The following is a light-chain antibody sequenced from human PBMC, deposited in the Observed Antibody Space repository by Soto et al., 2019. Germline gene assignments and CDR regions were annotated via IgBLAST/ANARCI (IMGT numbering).Light chain of an antibody. Sequence: DIQMTQSPSTLSASVGDTVTITCRASQSISSWLAWYQQKPGKAPKLLIYGASSFESGVPSRFSGSGSGTEFTLTISSLQPDDFATYYCQQYNGYSITFGQGTRLEI. CDR2: GAS. J-gene: IGKJ5*01. CDR3: QQYNGYSIT. CDR1: QSISSW. V-gene: IGKV1-5*01.